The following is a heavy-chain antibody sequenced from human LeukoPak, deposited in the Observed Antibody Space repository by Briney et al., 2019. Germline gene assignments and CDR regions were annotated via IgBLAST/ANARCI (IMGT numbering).Heavy chain of an antibody. Sequence: GGSLRLSCAASEFTFSSYSMNWVRQAPGKGLEWVSSISSSSSYIYYADSVKGRFTISRDNAKNSLYLQMNSLRAEDTAVYYCASKMGSYRAFDIWGQGTMVTVSS. J-gene: IGHJ3*02. CDR2: ISSSSSYI. CDR1: EFTFSSYS. CDR3: ASKMGSYRAFDI. D-gene: IGHD1-26*01. V-gene: IGHV3-21*01.